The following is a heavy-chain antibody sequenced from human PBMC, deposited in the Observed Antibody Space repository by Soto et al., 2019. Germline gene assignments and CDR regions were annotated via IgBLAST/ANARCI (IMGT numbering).Heavy chain of an antibody. CDR2: FNPNSGDT. V-gene: IGHV1-2*02. J-gene: IGHJ4*02. CDR1: GYIFTAYS. Sequence: GASVKVSCKASGYIFTAYSMHWVRQAPGQGLEWVGWFNPNSGDTIYAQKFQGRVTLTGDTSISTAYMELYSLRSEDTAVYYCARALEGFYPYFDYWGQGTLVTVSS. CDR3: ARALEGFYPYFDY. D-gene: IGHD1-1*01.